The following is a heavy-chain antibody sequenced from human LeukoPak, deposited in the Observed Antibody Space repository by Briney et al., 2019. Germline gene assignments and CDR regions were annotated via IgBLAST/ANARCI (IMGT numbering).Heavy chain of an antibody. CDR2: ISYDGSNK. D-gene: IGHD1-26*01. CDR1: GFTFSSYA. J-gene: IGHJ6*03. V-gene: IGHV3-30*04. Sequence: GGSLRLSCAASGFTFSSYAMHWVRQAPGKGLEWVAVISYDGSNKYYADSVKGRFTISRDNSKNTLYLQMNSLRAEDTAVYYCARATTSIVGATTSYYYYYMDVWGKGTTVTVSS. CDR3: ARATTSIVGATTSYYYYYMDV.